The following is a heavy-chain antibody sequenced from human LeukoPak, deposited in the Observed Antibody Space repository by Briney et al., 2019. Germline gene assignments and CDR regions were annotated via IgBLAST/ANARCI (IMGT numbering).Heavy chain of an antibody. CDR2: ISDGGGST. J-gene: IGHJ5*02. D-gene: IGHD2-2*01. CDR1: GFTFSSYA. CDR3: AKAGGYCSSTSCYPNWFDP. Sequence: GGSLRLSCAASGFTFSSYAMSWVRQAPGKGLEWVSAISDGGGSTYYADSVKGRFTISRDNSKNTLYLQMNSLRAEDTAVYYCAKAGGYCSSTSCYPNWFDPWGPGTMVTVSS. V-gene: IGHV3-23*01.